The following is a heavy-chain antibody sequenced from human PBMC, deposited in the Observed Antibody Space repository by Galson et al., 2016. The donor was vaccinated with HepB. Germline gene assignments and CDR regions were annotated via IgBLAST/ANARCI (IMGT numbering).Heavy chain of an antibody. V-gene: IGHV3-11*01. D-gene: IGHD5-18*01. Sequence: SLRLSCAASGFTLSDYYMSWIRQAPGKGLEWVSYIDSSGGTMFYADSGKGRFTISRDNANNSLFLEMNNLRAVDTAIYYCARSFAGYIPGDDSWGQGTLVTVSS. CDR3: ARSFAGYIPGDDS. J-gene: IGHJ4*02. CDR1: GFTLSDYY. CDR2: IDSSGGTM.